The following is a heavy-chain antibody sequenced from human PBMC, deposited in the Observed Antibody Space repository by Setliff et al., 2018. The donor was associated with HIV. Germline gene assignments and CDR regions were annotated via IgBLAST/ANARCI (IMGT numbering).Heavy chain of an antibody. D-gene: IGHD1-26*01. J-gene: IGHJ6*03. CDR1: GGSISSDAYY. V-gene: IGHV4-31*11. Sequence: TSETLSLTCAVSGGSISSDAYYWSWIRQCPGKGLEWIGYIYYSGSTYYNPSLKSRITISVDSSKNQLSLKLSSVTAADTAVYYCARGSSTVYNYYMDVWGKGTTVTVSS. CDR3: ARGSSTVYNYYMDV. CDR2: IYYSGST.